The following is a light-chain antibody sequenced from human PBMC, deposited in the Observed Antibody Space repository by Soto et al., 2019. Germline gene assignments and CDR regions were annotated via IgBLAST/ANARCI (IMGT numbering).Light chain of an antibody. J-gene: IGKJ3*01. V-gene: IGKV3-20*01. CDR3: QQYGTSRVT. CDR1: QSINNN. CDR2: SAS. Sequence: EVVLTQSPGTLSLSPGERATLSCRASQSINNNLAWYQRKPGQAPRLLIYSASSRAAGIPDRFSGSGSRTDFTLTISRLEPEDFAVYYCQQYGTSRVTFGPGTKVDIK.